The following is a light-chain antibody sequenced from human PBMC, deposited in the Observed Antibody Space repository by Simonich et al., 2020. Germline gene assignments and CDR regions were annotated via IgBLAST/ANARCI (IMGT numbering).Light chain of an antibody. CDR3: QQYNNWPHT. V-gene: IGKV3-15*01. CDR2: GAS. Sequence: EIVMTQSPATLSVSPGERATLSCRASQSVSSNLAWYQQKPGQAPRLLPYGASTRATGIPARFSGSGSGTEFTLTISSMQSEDFAVYYCQQYNNWPHTFGQGTKLEIK. J-gene: IGKJ2*01. CDR1: QSVSSN.